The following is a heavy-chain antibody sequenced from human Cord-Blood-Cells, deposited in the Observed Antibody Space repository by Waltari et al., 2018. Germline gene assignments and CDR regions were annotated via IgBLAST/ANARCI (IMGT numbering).Heavy chain of an antibody. J-gene: IGHJ6*02. CDR1: GGSFSGYY. Sequence: QVQLQQWGAGLLKPSETLSLTCAVYGGSFSGYYWSWIRQPPGKGLEWLGEINHSGSTNYNPSLKSRVTISVDTSKNQFSLTLSSVTAADTAVYYCARATRLYCSSTSCYEYYYYGMDVWGQGTTVTVSS. V-gene: IGHV4-34*01. D-gene: IGHD2-2*01. CDR3: ARATRLYCSSTSCYEYYYYGMDV. CDR2: INHSGST.